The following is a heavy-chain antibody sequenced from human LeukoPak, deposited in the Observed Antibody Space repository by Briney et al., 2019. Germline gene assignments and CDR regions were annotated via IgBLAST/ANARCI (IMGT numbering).Heavy chain of an antibody. D-gene: IGHD3-3*01. Sequence: PSETLSLTCTVPGGSISSSSYYWGWIRQPPGKGLEWIGSIYYSGSTYYNPSLKSRVTISVDTSKNQFSLKLSSVTAADTAVYYCARLTEWQTDYWGQGTLVTVSS. J-gene: IGHJ4*02. CDR1: GGSISSSSYY. V-gene: IGHV4-39*01. CDR3: ARLTEWQTDY. CDR2: IYYSGST.